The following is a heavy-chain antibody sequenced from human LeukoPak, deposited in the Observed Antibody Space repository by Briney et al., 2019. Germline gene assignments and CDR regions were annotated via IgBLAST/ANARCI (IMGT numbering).Heavy chain of an antibody. V-gene: IGHV4-34*01. CDR1: GFTFSSYA. J-gene: IGHJ5*02. D-gene: IGHD1-26*01. CDR2: INHSGST. Sequence: PGGSLRLSCAASGFTFSSYAMSWVRQPPGKGLEWIGEINHSGSTNYNPSLKSRVTISVDTSKNQFSLKLSSVTAADTAVYYCARDEVPAPPEEVGAPHGWFDPWGQGTLVTVSS. CDR3: ARDEVPAPPEEVGAPHGWFDP.